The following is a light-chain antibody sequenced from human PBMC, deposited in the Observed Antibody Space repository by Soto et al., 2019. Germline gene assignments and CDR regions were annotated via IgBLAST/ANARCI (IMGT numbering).Light chain of an antibody. Sequence: QSVLTQAPSVSGAPGQSVTISCTGTSKFVGGYNYVSWYQQHPGKAPRLMIYDVTKRPSGVPDRFSGSKSDNTASLTISGLQAEDEADYYCCSYAGGYIYVFGTGTKVTVL. CDR3: CSYAGGYIYV. CDR2: DVT. V-gene: IGLV2-11*01. J-gene: IGLJ1*01. CDR1: SKFVGGYNY.